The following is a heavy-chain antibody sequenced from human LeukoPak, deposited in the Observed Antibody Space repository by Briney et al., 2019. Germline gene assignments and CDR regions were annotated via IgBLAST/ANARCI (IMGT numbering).Heavy chain of an antibody. D-gene: IGHD6-13*01. Sequence: GGSLRLSCAASGFTFSSYSMNWVRQAPGKGLEWVSSISSSSSYIYYADSVKGRFTISRDNAKNSLSLQMNSLRAEDTAVYYCARDRGSSSWYNWFDPWGQGTLVTVSS. J-gene: IGHJ5*02. V-gene: IGHV3-21*01. CDR1: GFTFSSYS. CDR3: ARDRGSSSWYNWFDP. CDR2: ISSSSSYI.